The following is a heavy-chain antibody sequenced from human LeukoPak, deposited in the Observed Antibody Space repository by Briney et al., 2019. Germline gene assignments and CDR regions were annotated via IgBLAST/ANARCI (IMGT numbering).Heavy chain of an antibody. J-gene: IGHJ4*02. V-gene: IGHV3-7*01. CDR3: ARAGSSGWPFDY. D-gene: IGHD6-19*01. Sequence: GGSLSLSCAASGFTFSSYWMSWVRQAPGKGLEWVANIKQDGSEKYYVDPVKGRFTISRDNAKNSLYLQMNSLRAEDTAVYYCARAGSSGWPFDYWGQGTLVTVSS. CDR1: GFTFSSYW. CDR2: IKQDGSEK.